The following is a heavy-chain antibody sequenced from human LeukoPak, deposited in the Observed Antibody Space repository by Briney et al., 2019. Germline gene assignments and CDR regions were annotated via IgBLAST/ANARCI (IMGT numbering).Heavy chain of an antibody. Sequence: SVKVSCKASGGTFSSYAISWVRQAPGQGLEWMGGIIPIFGTANYAQKFQGRVTITTDESTSTAYMELSSLRSEDTAAYYCARAPVVPAAIEDYYYYYMDVWGKGTTVTVSS. CDR3: ARAPVVPAAIEDYYYYYMDV. CDR2: IIPIFGTA. D-gene: IGHD2-2*01. J-gene: IGHJ6*03. CDR1: GGTFSSYA. V-gene: IGHV1-69*05.